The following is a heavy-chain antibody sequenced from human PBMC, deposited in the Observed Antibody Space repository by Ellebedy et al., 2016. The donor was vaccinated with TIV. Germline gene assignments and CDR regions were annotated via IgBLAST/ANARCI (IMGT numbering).Heavy chain of an antibody. CDR2: ISSSSSYI. J-gene: IGHJ3*02. CDR1: GFTFSSYS. V-gene: IGHV3-21*01. D-gene: IGHD3-16*02. Sequence: GGSLRLSCAASGFTFSSYSMNWVRQAPGKGLEWVSSISSSSSYIYYADSVKGRFTISRDNARSSLYLQMNSLRAEDTAVYYCARDNELSSGAFDIWGQGTMVTVSS. CDR3: ARDNELSSGAFDI.